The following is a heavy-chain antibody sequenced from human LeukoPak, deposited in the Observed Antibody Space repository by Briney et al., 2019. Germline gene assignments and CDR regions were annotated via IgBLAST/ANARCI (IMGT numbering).Heavy chain of an antibody. CDR2: IKGDGSEI. Sequence: GGSLRLSCVTSGFTFSKKWMSWVRQAPGKWPEWVANIKGDGSEIYYADSVKGRFTISRDNAKSSVYLQMNSLRVEDTALYYCAKDGASFEYWGLGDQVIVSS. CDR1: GFTFSKKW. J-gene: IGHJ4*02. CDR3: AKDGASFEY. V-gene: IGHV3-7*01.